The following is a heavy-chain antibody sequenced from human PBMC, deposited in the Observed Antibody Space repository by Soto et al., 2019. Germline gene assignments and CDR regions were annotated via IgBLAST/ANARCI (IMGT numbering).Heavy chain of an antibody. J-gene: IGHJ5*02. V-gene: IGHV4-61*01. CDR3: ARDWAYYDILTGFDP. Sequence: PSETLSLTCTVSGGSVSSGSYYWSWIRQPPGKGLEWIGYIYYSGSTNYNPSLKSRVTISVDTSKNQFSLKLSSVTAADTAVYYCARDWAYYDILTGFDPWGQGTLVTVSS. CDR1: GGSVSSGSYY. D-gene: IGHD3-9*01. CDR2: IYYSGST.